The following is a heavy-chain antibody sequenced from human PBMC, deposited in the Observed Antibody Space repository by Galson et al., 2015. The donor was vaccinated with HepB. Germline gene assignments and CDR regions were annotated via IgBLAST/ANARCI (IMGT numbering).Heavy chain of an antibody. Sequence: SVKVSCKASGYTFTNYGINWVRQAPGQGLEWMGWISAYNGNTNYAQKLQGRVTMTTDTSTSTAYMELRSLRSDDTAVYYCARDPGYSGYDRTYYDYIWGSYRPLYFDYWGQGTLVTVSS. J-gene: IGHJ4*02. CDR1: GYTFTNYG. CDR3: ARDPGYSGYDRTYYDYIWGSYRPLYFDY. V-gene: IGHV1-18*01. D-gene: IGHD3-16*02. CDR2: ISAYNGNT.